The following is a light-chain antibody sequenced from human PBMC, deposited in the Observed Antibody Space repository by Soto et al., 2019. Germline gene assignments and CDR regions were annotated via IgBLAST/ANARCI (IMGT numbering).Light chain of an antibody. CDR3: QQYGSSPWT. Sequence: EIVLTQSPGTLSLSPGERATLSCRASQSVISNYLAWYQQKPGQAPRLLIYGASSRATGIPDRFSGSGSGTDFTLAISRLEPEDLAVYYCQQYGSSPWTFGLGTTVEI. CDR1: QSVISNY. J-gene: IGKJ1*01. V-gene: IGKV3-20*01. CDR2: GAS.